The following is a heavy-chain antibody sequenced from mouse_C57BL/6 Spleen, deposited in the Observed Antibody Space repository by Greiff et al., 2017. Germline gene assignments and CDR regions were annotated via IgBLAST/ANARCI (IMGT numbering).Heavy chain of an antibody. J-gene: IGHJ4*01. D-gene: IGHD1-1*01. CDR2: ISSGSSTN. CDR1: GFTFSDYG. Sequence: EVMLVESGGGLVKPGASLKLSCAASGFTFSDYGMHWVRQAPEKGLEWVAYISSGSSTNYYADTVKGRFTISRDNAKNTLCLQMTSLRSEDTAMYYCARPSTVNAMDYWGQGTSVTVSS. V-gene: IGHV5-17*01. CDR3: ARPSTVNAMDY.